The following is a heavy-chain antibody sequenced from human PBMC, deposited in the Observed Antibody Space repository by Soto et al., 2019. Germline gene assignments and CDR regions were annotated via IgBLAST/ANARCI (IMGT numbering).Heavy chain of an antibody. V-gene: IGHV4-59*01. CDR1: GGSISSYY. J-gene: IGHJ6*03. D-gene: IGHD3-3*01. Sequence: SETLSLTCTVSGGSISSYYWSWIRQPPGKGLEWIGYIYYSGSTNYNPSLKSRVTIPVDTSKNQFSLKLSSVTAADTAVYYCAREGSGYSPPYYYYYMDVWGKGTTVT. CDR3: AREGSGYSPPYYYYYMDV. CDR2: IYYSGST.